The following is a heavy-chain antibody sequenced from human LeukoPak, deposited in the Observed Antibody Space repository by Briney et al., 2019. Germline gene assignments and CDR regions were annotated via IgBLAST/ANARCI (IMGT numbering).Heavy chain of an antibody. Sequence: GRSLRLSCAASGFTFSSYGMHWVRQAPGKGLEWVAVISYDGSNKYYADSVKGRFTISRDNSKNTLYLQMNSLRAEGTAVYYCAKAYGDYVGDWGQGTLVTVSS. CDR3: AKAYGDYVGD. V-gene: IGHV3-30*18. J-gene: IGHJ4*02. D-gene: IGHD4-17*01. CDR1: GFTFSSYG. CDR2: ISYDGSNK.